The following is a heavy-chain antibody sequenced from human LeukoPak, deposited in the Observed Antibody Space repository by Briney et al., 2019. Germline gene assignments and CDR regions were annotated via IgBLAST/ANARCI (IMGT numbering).Heavy chain of an antibody. Sequence: GGSLRLPCAASGFTFSSYWMSWVRQAPGKGLEWVANIKQDGSEKYYVDSVKGRFTISRDNAKNSLYLQMNSLRAEDTAVYYCARDCNDFWSGYYYYYYYYMDVWGKGTTVTVSS. D-gene: IGHD3-3*01. CDR2: IKQDGSEK. CDR3: ARDCNDFWSGYYYYYYYYMDV. J-gene: IGHJ6*03. CDR1: GFTFSSYW. V-gene: IGHV3-7*01.